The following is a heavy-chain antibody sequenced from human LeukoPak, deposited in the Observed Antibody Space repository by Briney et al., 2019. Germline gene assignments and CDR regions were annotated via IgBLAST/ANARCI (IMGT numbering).Heavy chain of an antibody. Sequence: GGSLRLSCAASGFTFSSHWMHWVRQAPGTGLVWVSRVSENGRTTTYADSVKGRFTISRDNAKNTVNLQMNSLRVEDTAIYYCARDIVSGSGSCLDWGQGALVTVSS. V-gene: IGHV3-74*03. CDR3: ARDIVSGSGSCLD. CDR1: GFTFSSHW. CDR2: VSENGRTT. D-gene: IGHD3-10*01. J-gene: IGHJ4*02.